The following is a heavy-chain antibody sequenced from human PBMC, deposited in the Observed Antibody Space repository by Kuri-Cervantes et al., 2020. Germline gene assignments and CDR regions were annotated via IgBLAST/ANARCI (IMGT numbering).Heavy chain of an antibody. D-gene: IGHD2-15*01. CDR2: IVWDGSDK. V-gene: IGHV3-43*01. CDR3: ASGRYYYYMDV. J-gene: IGHJ6*03. Sequence: GGSLRLSCETSGFKFDGFTMHWVRQAPGKGLEWVSLIVWDGSDKYYADSVKGRFTISRDNARNSLYLQMNSLRAEDTAVYYCASGRYYYYMDVWGKGTTVTVSS. CDR1: GFKFDGFT.